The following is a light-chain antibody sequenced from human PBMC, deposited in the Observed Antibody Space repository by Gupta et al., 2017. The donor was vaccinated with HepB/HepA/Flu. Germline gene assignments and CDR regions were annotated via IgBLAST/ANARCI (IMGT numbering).Light chain of an antibody. CDR1: QSLVFSDGNTF. J-gene: IGKJ4*01. CDR2: KVS. Sequence: DVVLTQSPLSLPVTLGQPASISCRSSQSLVFSDGNTFLHWFQQRPGQSPRRLLYKVSKRDFGVAAGFSGSGEVNDFTLRSSRGEDEDVAIYYCLQGKPLITFGGGTKVDIK. V-gene: IGKV2-30*01. CDR3: LQGKPLIT.